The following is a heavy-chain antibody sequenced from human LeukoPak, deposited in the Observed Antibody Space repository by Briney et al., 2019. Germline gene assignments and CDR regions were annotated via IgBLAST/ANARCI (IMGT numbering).Heavy chain of an antibody. CDR1: GGTFSSYA. CDR2: IIPILGIA. Sequence: VASVKVSCKASGGTFSSYAISWVRQATGQGLEWMGRIIPILGIANYAQKFQGRVTITADKSTSTAYMELSSLRSEDTAVYYCAAPYVVPAAIDGMDVWGQGTTVTVSS. CDR3: AAPYVVPAAIDGMDV. D-gene: IGHD2-2*02. V-gene: IGHV1-69*04. J-gene: IGHJ6*02.